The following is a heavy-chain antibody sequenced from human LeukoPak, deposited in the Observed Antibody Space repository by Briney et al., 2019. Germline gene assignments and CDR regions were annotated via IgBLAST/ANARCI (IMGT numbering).Heavy chain of an antibody. CDR3: TRGRRELLDY. D-gene: IGHD1-26*01. V-gene: IGHV3-49*04. CDR1: GFTFGDYA. J-gene: IGHJ4*02. CDR2: IRGESYGGTT. Sequence: GGSLRLSCTTSGFTFGDYAMSWVRQTPGMGLEWVGFIRGESYGGTTDYAASAKGRFTISRDDSKSVAYLQMNSLKNEDTAFYYCTRGRRELLDYWGQGTLVTVSS.